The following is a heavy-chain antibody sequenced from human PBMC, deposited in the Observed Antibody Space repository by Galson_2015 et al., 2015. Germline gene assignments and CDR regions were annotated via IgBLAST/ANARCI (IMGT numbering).Heavy chain of an antibody. V-gene: IGHV3-48*02. CDR1: GFIFSSYS. J-gene: IGHJ4*02. Sequence: SLRLSCAVSGFIFSSYSMNWVRQAPGKGLEWVSYIRTGSSAIYYADSVKGRFTISRDDAKNSLCLQMSSLRDEDTGIYYCARVHTAGFYTMDSWGQGTLVTVSS. CDR2: IRTGSSAI. CDR3: ARVHTAGFYTMDS. D-gene: IGHD2-21*02.